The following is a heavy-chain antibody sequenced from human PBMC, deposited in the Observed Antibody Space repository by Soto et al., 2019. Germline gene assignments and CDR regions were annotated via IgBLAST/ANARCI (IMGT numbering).Heavy chain of an antibody. CDR3: ARARRDFCEYQLRRCLYYYGMDV. CDR2: IYYSGST. D-gene: IGHD2-2*01. J-gene: IGHJ6*02. CDR1: GGSISSYY. V-gene: IGHV4-59*01. Sequence: PSETLSLTCTVSGGSISSYYWSWIRQPPGKGLEWIGYIYYSGSTNYNPSLKSRVTISVDTSKNQFSLKLSSVTAADTAVYYCARARRDFCEYQLRRCLYYYGMDVWGQGTTVTVSS.